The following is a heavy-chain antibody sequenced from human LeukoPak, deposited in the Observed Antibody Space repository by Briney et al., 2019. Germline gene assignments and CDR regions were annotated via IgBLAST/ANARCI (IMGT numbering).Heavy chain of an antibody. V-gene: IGHV4-34*01. J-gene: IGHJ6*03. D-gene: IGHD6-19*01. CDR1: GGSFSGYY. Sequence: SETLSLTCAVYGGSFSGYYWSWIRQPPGKGLEWIGEINHSGSTNYNPSLKSRVTISVDTSKNQFSLKLSSVTAADTAVYYCARGVRLIYSSGWYLCWGPSQPRYYYMDVWGKGTTVTVSS. CDR2: INHSGST. CDR3: ARGVRLIYSSGWYLCWGPSQPRYYYMDV.